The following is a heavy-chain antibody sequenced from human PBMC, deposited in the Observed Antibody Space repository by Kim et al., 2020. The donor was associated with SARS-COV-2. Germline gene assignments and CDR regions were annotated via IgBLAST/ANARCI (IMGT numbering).Heavy chain of an antibody. CDR3: TTDISNYDILTGYARDAFDI. J-gene: IGHJ3*02. CDR1: GFTFSNAW. V-gene: IGHV3-15*01. D-gene: IGHD3-9*01. CDR2: IKSKTDGGTT. Sequence: GGSLRLSCAASGFTFSNAWMSWVRQAPGKGLEWVGRIKSKTDGGTTDYAAPVKGRLTISRDDTKNTLYLQMNSLKTEDTAVYYCTTDISNYDILTGYARDAFDIWGQGTMVTVSS.